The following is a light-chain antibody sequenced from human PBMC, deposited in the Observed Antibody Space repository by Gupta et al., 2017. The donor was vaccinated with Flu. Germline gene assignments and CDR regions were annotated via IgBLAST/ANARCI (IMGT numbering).Light chain of an antibody. V-gene: IGKV2D-29*01. J-gene: IGKJ1*01. CDR2: EVS. CDR3: MHKIHLPWT. CDR1: QSLLYSDGKTY. Sequence: DFVMTQTPISLSVIPGQPASISCKSSQSLLYSDGKTYLYWYVQRPGQPPQPLMYEVSNRAYGVSERFSGRGSGTDFTLKISRGEAEDVGVYYCMHKIHLPWTFGRGTKVEIK.